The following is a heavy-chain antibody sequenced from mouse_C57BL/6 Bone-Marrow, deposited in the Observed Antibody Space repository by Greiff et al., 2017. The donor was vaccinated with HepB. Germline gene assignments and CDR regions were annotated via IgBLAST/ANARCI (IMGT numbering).Heavy chain of an antibody. CDR1: GFNFRDYY. V-gene: IGHV5-16*01. Sequence: EVKLVESEGGLVQPGSSMKLSCTASGFNFRDYYMAWVRQVPEKGLEWVANINYDGSSTYYLDSLKSRFSISRDNAKNILYLQMSSLKSEDTATYYCARDLDYVDYWGQGTTLTVSS. J-gene: IGHJ2*01. CDR3: ARDLDYVDY. CDR2: INYDGSST.